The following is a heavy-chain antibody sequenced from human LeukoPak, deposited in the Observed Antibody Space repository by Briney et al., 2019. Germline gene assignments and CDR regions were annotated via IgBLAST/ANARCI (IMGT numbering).Heavy chain of an antibody. D-gene: IGHD5-24*01. Sequence: GESLKISCKGSGYSINNYWIAWVRQMPGKGLEWMGIIYPADSDTRYSPSFQGQVTISADKSTSTAYLQWSSLKASDTAVYYCARRTRDGYYFDYWGQGTLVTVSS. CDR1: GYSINNYW. CDR3: ARRTRDGYYFDY. V-gene: IGHV5-51*01. CDR2: IYPADSDT. J-gene: IGHJ4*02.